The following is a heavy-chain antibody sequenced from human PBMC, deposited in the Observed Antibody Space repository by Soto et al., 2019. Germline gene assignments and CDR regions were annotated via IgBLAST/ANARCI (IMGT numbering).Heavy chain of an antibody. J-gene: IGHJ4*02. CDR2: ISYDGSNK. CDR3: AKAEAAYYDSSGYPDY. V-gene: IGHV3-30*18. CDR1: GFTFSSYG. D-gene: IGHD3-22*01. Sequence: QVQLVESGGGVVQPGRSLRLSCAASGFTFSSYGMHWVRQAPGKGLEWVAVISYDGSNKYYADSVKGRFTISRDNSKNXLYLQMNSLRAEDTAVYYCAKAEAAYYDSSGYPDYWGQGTLVTVSS.